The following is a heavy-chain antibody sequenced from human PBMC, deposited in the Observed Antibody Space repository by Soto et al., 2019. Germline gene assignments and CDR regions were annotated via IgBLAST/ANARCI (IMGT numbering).Heavy chain of an antibody. CDR3: AAEDYSGSYYGAGAFDI. D-gene: IGHD1-26*01. CDR1: GFTFTSSA. CDR2: IVVGSGNT. J-gene: IGHJ3*02. Sequence: QMQLVQSGPEVKKPGTSVKVSCKASGFTFTSSAVQWVRQARGQRLEWIGWIVVGSGNTNYAQKFQERVTITRDMSTSTAYMELSSLRSEDTAVYYCAAEDYSGSYYGAGAFDIWGQGTMVTVSS. V-gene: IGHV1-58*01.